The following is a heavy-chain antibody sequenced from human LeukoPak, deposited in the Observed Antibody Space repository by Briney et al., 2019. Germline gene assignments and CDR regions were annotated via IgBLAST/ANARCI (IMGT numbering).Heavy chain of an antibody. CDR3: AKDTSIGRYCTNGVCSPFDY. CDR1: GFTFSSYA. D-gene: IGHD2-8*01. V-gene: IGHV3-23*01. CDR2: ISDSGGST. J-gene: IGHJ4*02. Sequence: GRSLRLSCAASGFTFSSYAMHWVRQAPGKGLEWVSAISDSGGSTYDADSVKGRFTISRDNSKNTLYLQMNSLRAEDTAVYYCAKDTSIGRYCTNGVCSPFDYWGQGTLVTVSS.